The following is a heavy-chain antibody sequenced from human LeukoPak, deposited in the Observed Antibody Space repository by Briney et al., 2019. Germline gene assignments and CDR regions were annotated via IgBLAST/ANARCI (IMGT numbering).Heavy chain of an antibody. CDR2: IYSGSST. CDR1: GFTVSSNY. J-gene: IGHJ3*02. CDR3: ARELLVGAFDI. V-gene: IGHV3-53*01. Sequence: GGSLRLSCAASGFTVSSNYMSWVRQAPGKGLEWVSVIYSGSSTYYADSVKGRFTISRDNSKNTLYLQMNSLRAEDTAVYYCARELLVGAFDIWGQGTMVTVSS. D-gene: IGHD1-26*01.